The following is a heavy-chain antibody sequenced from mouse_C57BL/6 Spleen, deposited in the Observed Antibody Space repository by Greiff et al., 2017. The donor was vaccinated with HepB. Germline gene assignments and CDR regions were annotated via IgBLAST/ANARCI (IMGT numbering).Heavy chain of an antibody. CDR3: TPAGTVVDAMDY. CDR1: GFNIKDYY. V-gene: IGHV14-1*01. J-gene: IGHJ4*01. CDR2: IDPEDGDT. Sequence: EVKLLESGAELVRPGASVKLSCTASGFNIKDYYMHWVKQRPEQGLEWIGRIDPEDGDTEYAPKFQGKATMTADTSSNTAYLQLSSLTSEDTAVYYCTPAGTVVDAMDYWGQGTSVTVSS. D-gene: IGHD1-1*01.